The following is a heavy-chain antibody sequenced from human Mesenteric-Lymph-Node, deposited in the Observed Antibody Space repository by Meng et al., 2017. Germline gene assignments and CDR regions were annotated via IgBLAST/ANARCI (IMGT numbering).Heavy chain of an antibody. CDR1: GGTFSSYA. V-gene: IGHV1-69*01. J-gene: IGHJ4*02. D-gene: IGHD2/OR15-2a*01. CDR3: ARGFLSFVRVFDY. Sequence: SGAEVRKPGSSVKVPCKASGGTFSSYAISWVRQAPGQGLEWMGGIIHIFGTANYAQKFQGRVTITADESTSTAYMKLSSVTAADTAVYYCARGFLSFVRVFDYWGQGTLVTVSS. CDR2: IIHIFGTA.